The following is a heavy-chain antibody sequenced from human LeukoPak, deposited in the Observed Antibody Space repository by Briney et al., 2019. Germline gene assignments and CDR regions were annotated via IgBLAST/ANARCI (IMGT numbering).Heavy chain of an antibody. CDR1: GFTFSSSE. J-gene: IGHJ4*02. V-gene: IGHV3-48*03. CDR2: ITRSGGTI. D-gene: IGHD6-13*01. CDR3: ARGPYSSNWYVDY. Sequence: PGGSLRLSCATSGFTFSSSEMNWVRQAPGKGLEWLAHITRSGGTIYYADSVKGRFTISRDNAKNSLYLQMNSLRAEDTAVYYCARGPYSSNWYVDYWGQGTLVTVAS.